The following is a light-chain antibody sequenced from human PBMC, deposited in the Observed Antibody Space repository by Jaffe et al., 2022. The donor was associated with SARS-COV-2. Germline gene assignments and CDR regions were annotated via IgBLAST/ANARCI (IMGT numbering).Light chain of an antibody. CDR1: QSVNSY. Sequence: EIVLTQSPGTLSLSPGETATLSCRASQSVNSYLAWYQQRPGQPPRLLIHNTSSRARGIPDRFSGRWSGTDFTLIIRRLEPEDSAVYYCQQYGASPETFGQGTKVEVK. V-gene: IGKV3-20*01. CDR3: QQYGASPET. J-gene: IGKJ1*01. CDR2: NTS.